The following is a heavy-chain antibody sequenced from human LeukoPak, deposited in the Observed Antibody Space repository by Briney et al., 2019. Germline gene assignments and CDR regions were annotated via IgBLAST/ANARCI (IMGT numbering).Heavy chain of an antibody. D-gene: IGHD6-13*01. CDR3: ARGRYSSSWEYYYYYYMDV. Sequence: PSETLSLTCAVYGGSFSNYYWSWIRQPPGKGLEWIGEINHSGSTNCNPSLKSRVTISVDTSKNQFSLKLSSVTAADTAVYYCARGRYSSSWEYYYYYYMDVWGKGTTVTISS. CDR1: GGSFSNYY. CDR2: INHSGST. V-gene: IGHV4-34*01. J-gene: IGHJ6*03.